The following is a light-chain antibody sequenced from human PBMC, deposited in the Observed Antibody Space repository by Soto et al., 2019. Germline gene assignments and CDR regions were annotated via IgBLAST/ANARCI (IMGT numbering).Light chain of an antibody. Sequence: QSALTQPASVSGSPGQSSTISCTGTSSDFGGYNYVSWYLQHPGKTPKLMVYDVSNRPSGVSNRFSGSKSGNTASLTISGLQAEDEADYYCSSYTGSSTHYVFGTGTKLTVL. CDR1: SSDFGGYNY. J-gene: IGLJ1*01. CDR3: SSYTGSSTHYV. V-gene: IGLV2-14*01. CDR2: DVS.